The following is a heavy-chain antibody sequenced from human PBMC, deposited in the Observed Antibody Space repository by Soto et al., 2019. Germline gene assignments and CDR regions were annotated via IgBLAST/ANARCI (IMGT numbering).Heavy chain of an antibody. CDR2: INHSGST. CDR1: GGSFSGYY. Sequence: PSETLSLTCAVYGGSFSGYYWSWIRQPPGKGLEWIGEINHSGSTNYNPSLKSRVTISVDTSKNQFSLKLSSVTAADTAVYYCARAWFLDYYYYGMDVWGQVTTVTV. D-gene: IGHD3-3*01. V-gene: IGHV4-34*01. CDR3: ARAWFLDYYYYGMDV. J-gene: IGHJ6*02.